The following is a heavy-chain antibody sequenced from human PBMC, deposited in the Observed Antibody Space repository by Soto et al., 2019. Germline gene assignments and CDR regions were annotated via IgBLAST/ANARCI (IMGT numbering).Heavy chain of an antibody. Sequence: PGGSLGLSCSGSGFTFSNFAMSWVRQAPGKGLEWVAATSYDGSNKFYADSVKGRFIISRDNSKNTLDLQMNTLRAEDTAVYYCAGVFYGGNSVNNYWGQGTPVTVSS. CDR2: TSYDGSNK. J-gene: IGHJ4*02. CDR1: GFTFSNFA. V-gene: IGHV3-30-3*01. D-gene: IGHD4-17*01. CDR3: AGVFYGGNSVNNY.